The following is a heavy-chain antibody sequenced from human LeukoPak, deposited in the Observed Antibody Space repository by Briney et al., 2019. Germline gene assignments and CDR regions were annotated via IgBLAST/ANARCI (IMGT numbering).Heavy chain of an antibody. J-gene: IGHJ4*02. V-gene: IGHV3-7*01. D-gene: IGHD3-10*01. CDR2: INPDGSDT. Sequence: PGGSLRPSCEGSGFTFSNYWMGWVRQAPGKGLEWVANINPDGSDTTYVDSVKGRFIISRDNAKKSLLLQMNSLRVEETSVYYCVRWGVEAGMDCWGQGSLVTVSS. CDR3: VRWGVEAGMDC. CDR1: GFTFSNYW.